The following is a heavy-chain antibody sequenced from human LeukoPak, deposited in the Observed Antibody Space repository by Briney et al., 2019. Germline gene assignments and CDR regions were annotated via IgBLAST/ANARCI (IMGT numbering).Heavy chain of an antibody. D-gene: IGHD3-22*01. V-gene: IGHV3-23*01. Sequence: PGGSLRLSCAASGFTVSSNYMSWVRQAPGKGLEWVSAISGSGGSTYYADSVKGRFTISRDNSKNTLYLQMNSLRAEDTAVYYCARYYYDSSGYSNWGQGTLVTVPS. CDR2: ISGSGGST. CDR1: GFTVSSNY. CDR3: ARYYYDSSGYSN. J-gene: IGHJ4*02.